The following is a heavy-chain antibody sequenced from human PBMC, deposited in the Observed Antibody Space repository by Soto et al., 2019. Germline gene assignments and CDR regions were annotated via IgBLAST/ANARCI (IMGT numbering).Heavy chain of an antibody. CDR2: IYYSGST. Sequence: QVQLQESGPGLVKPSETLSLTCTVSGGSISSYYWSWIRQPPGKGLEWIGYIYYSGSTNYNPSLKSRVTISVDTSTNTSSLKLSSVTAADTAVYYCSRAGYDTFDYWGQGTLVTVSS. V-gene: IGHV4-59*01. CDR3: SRAGYDTFDY. D-gene: IGHD5-12*01. J-gene: IGHJ4*02. CDR1: GGSISSYY.